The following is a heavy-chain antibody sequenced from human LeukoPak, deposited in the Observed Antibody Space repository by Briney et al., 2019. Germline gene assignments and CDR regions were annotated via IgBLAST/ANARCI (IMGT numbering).Heavy chain of an antibody. V-gene: IGHV3-7*01. CDR3: ARGRAAAGRFDP. Sequence: GGSLRLSCAVSGFTVSSNYMSWVRQAPGKGLEWVANIKQDGSEKYYVDSVKGRFTISRDNAKNSLYLQMNSLRAEDTAVYYCARGRAAAGRFDPWGQGTLVTVSS. J-gene: IGHJ5*02. CDR2: IKQDGSEK. CDR1: GFTVSSNY. D-gene: IGHD6-13*01.